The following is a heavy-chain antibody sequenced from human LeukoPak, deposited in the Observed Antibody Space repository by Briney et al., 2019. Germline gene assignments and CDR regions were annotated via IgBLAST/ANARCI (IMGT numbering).Heavy chain of an antibody. J-gene: IGHJ6*02. D-gene: IGHD4-17*01. CDR1: GYSFTNFW. CDR2: IDPSDSYT. Sequence: GESLKISCKGSGYSFTNFWIGWVRQMPGKGLEWMGRIDPSDSYTNYSPSFQGHVTISADKSISTAYLQWSSLKASDTAMYYCATVTTIYYYYGMDVWGQGTTVTVSS. V-gene: IGHV5-10-1*01. CDR3: ATVTTIYYYYGMDV.